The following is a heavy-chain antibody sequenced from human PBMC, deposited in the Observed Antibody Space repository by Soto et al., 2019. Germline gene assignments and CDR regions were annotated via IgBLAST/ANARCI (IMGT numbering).Heavy chain of an antibody. CDR2: IDPSDSYT. CDR1: GYSFTSYW. D-gene: IGHD6-13*01. J-gene: IGHJ6*02. Sequence: PGESLKISCKGSGYSFTSYWISWVRQMPGKGLEWMGRIDPSDSYTNYSPSFQGHVTISADKSISTAYLQWSSLKASDTAMYYCARLSIAKGPLYYYGMDVWGQGTTVTVSS. CDR3: ARLSIAKGPLYYYGMDV. V-gene: IGHV5-10-1*01.